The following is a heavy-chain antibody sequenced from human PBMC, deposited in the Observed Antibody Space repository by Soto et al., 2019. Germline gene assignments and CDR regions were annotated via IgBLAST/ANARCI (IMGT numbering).Heavy chain of an antibody. CDR3: ARDGALYDSSAYYFLY. Sequence: QVQLVQSGPEVKKPGSSVKVSCKPSEAPFSGKTLNWLRKAPGKGFGGLGGITPMFGKANYAQKFQGRITITADESTSTGYMELRSLRSDDTAVYYCARDGALYDSSAYYFLYWGQGTLVAVSS. D-gene: IGHD3-22*01. V-gene: IGHV1-69*01. CDR2: ITPMFGKA. CDR1: EAPFSGKT. J-gene: IGHJ4*02.